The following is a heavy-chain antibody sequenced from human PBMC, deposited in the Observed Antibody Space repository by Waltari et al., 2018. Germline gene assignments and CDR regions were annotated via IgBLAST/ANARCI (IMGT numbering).Heavy chain of an antibody. J-gene: IGHJ4*02. CDR3: ARGQRYSYGYLGVFDY. CDR1: GGSFSGYY. V-gene: IGHV4-34*01. D-gene: IGHD5-18*01. Sequence: QVQLQQWGAGLLKPSETLSLPCAVYGGSFSGYYWSWIRQPPGKGLEWIGEINHSGSTNYNPSLKSRVTISVDTSKNQFSLKLSSVTAADTAVYYCARGQRYSYGYLGVFDYWGQGTLVTVSS. CDR2: INHSGST.